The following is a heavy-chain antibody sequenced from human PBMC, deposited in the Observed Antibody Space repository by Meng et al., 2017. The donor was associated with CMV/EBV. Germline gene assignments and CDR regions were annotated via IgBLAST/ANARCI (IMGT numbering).Heavy chain of an antibody. J-gene: IGHJ6*02. CDR1: GGSFSGYY. D-gene: IGHD2-2*02. Sequence: SQTLSLTCAVYGGSFSGYYWSWIRPPPGKGLEWIGEINHSGSTNYNPSLKSRVTISVDTSKNQFSLKLSSVTAADTAVYYCARSRYCSSTSCYRGNYYYYGMDVWGQGTTVTVSS. CDR2: INHSGST. V-gene: IGHV4-34*01. CDR3: ARSRYCSSTSCYRGNYYYYGMDV.